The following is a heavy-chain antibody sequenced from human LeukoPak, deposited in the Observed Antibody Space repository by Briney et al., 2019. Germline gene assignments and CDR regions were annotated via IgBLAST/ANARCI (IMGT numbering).Heavy chain of an antibody. D-gene: IGHD2-15*01. J-gene: IGHJ4*02. CDR3: ARASGRGLYYFDY. Sequence: GGSLRLSCAASGFTFNTYAMHWVRQAPGKGLEFVSSISSSGGNTYYANSEKGRFTISRDNSKNTLYLQMGSLRPEDMAVYYCARASGRGLYYFDYWGQGTLVTVSS. CDR2: ISSSGGNT. CDR1: GFTFNTYA. V-gene: IGHV3-64*01.